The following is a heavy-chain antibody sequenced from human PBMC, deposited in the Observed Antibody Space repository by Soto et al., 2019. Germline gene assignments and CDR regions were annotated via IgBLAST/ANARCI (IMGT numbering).Heavy chain of an antibody. D-gene: IGHD2-8*01. CDR1: GFTFTKYW. Sequence: VQLVESGGGLVQPGEALRLSCAASGFTFTKYWMHWVRLAPGKGPVWVSYISSDGTTTDYADSVKGRFTISRDNAINMLYMQMDSPRVEDTAVYYCAIQDCTNDVCLETAVTVGGALEYWGQGAQVTVSS. V-gene: IGHV3-74*01. J-gene: IGHJ4*02. CDR3: AIQDCTNDVCLETAVTVGGALEY. CDR2: ISSDGTTT.